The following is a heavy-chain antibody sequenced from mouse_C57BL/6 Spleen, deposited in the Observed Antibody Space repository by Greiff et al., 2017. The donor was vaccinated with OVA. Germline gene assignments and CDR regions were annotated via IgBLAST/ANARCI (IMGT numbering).Heavy chain of an antibody. V-gene: IGHV5-16*01. CDR3: AREGDRYFDV. J-gene: IGHJ1*03. CDR2: INYDGSST. CDR1: GFTFSDYY. Sequence: EVMLVESEGGLVQPGSSMKLSCTASGFTFSDYYMAWVRQVPEKGLEWVANINYDGSSTYYLDSLKSRFIISRDNAKNILYLQMSSLKSEDTATYYCAREGDRYFDVWGTGTTVTVSS.